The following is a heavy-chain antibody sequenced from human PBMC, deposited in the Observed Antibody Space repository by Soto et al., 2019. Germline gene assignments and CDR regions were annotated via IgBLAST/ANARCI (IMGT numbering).Heavy chain of an antibody. CDR2: IHWDDDK. Sequence: QITLKESGPTPVKPTQTLALTCSFSGLSLNTGGLGVAWIRQPPGKALDLLAGIHWDDDKSWSPSLRDSLTNTRGTSAIQMDLTVTNMVPVDTATCYCARRRAGFGGAWTMPYCYFWGPGTLVTVSS. J-gene: IGHJ4*02. CDR3: ARRRAGFGGAWTMPYCYF. D-gene: IGHD1-1*01. V-gene: IGHV2-5*02. CDR1: GLSLNTGGLG.